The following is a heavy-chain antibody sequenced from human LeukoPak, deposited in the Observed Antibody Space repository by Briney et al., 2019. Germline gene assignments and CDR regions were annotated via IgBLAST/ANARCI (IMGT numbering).Heavy chain of an antibody. CDR3: ARESALRWELLGGYGFDY. J-gene: IGHJ4*02. D-gene: IGHD1-26*01. V-gene: IGHV4-59*12. Sequence: SETLSLTCTVSGGSINSYYWSWIRQPPGKGLEWIGYIYDSGSTNYNPSLKSRVTISVDTSKNQFSLKLSSVTAADTAVYYCARESALRWELLGGYGFDYWGQGTLVTVSS. CDR1: GGSINSYY. CDR2: IYDSGST.